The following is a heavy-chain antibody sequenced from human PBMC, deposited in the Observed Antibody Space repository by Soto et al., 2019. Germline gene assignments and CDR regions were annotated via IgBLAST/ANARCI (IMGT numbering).Heavy chain of an antibody. CDR2: IYYTGST. D-gene: IGHD3-10*01. CDR1: GGSLSSYW. V-gene: IGHV4-59*01. CDR3: ARGPGASGTYHYFFDY. J-gene: IGHJ4*02. Sequence: ETLSLTGTVSGGSLSSYWWSGIRQPPGKGLEWIGYIYYTGSTNYNPSLKSRVTISLDASKNQFSLKLNSATAADTAVYYCARGPGASGTYHYFFDYWGPGTLVTV.